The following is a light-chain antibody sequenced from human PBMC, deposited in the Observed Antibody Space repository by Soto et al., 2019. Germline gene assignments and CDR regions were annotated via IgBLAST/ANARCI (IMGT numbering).Light chain of an antibody. V-gene: IGKV4-1*01. Sequence: DIVMTQSPDSLAVSLGERATINCKSSQSILYTSNNNNYLAWYQQKPGQPPKLLIYWASTRESGVPDRFSGSGSGTDFTLTISSLQAEDVAVYYCQQYHSFPRTFGQGTKVEIK. CDR3: QQYHSFPRT. CDR2: WAS. CDR1: QSILYTSNNNNY. J-gene: IGKJ1*01.